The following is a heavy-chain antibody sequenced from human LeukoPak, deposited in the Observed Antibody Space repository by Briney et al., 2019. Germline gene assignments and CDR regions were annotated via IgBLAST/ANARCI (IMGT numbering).Heavy chain of an antibody. CDR1: GGSISSSSYY. J-gene: IGHJ3*01. V-gene: IGHV4-39*07. CDR3: ARGLTLGGVAVSDVFDF. Sequence: PSETLSLTCTVSGGSISSSSYYWGWIRQPPGKGLEWIGSIYYSGSTNYNPSLKSRVTVSVDTSKNQFSLKLTSVTAADTAKYYCARGLTLGGVAVSDVFDFWGQGTMVTVSA. D-gene: IGHD3-16*01. CDR2: IYYSGST.